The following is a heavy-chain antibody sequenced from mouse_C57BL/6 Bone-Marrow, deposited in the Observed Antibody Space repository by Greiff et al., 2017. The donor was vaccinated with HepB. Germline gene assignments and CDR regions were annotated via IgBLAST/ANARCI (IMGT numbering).Heavy chain of an antibody. D-gene: IGHD2-12*01. J-gene: IGHJ4*01. CDR2: IDPENGDT. Sequence: VQLQQSGAELVRPGASVKLSCTASGFNIKDDYMHWVKQRPEQGLEWIGWIDPENGDTEYASKFQGKATITADTSSNTAYLQLSSLTSEDTAVYYGTSYDGGNYAMDYWGQGTSVTVSS. CDR3: TSYDGGNYAMDY. V-gene: IGHV14-4*01. CDR1: GFNIKDDY.